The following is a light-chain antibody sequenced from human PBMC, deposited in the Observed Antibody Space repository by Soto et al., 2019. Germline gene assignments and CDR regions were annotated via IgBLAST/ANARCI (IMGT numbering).Light chain of an antibody. J-gene: IGLJ2*01. CDR1: SSDVGGYNY. Sequence: QSALTQPASVSGSPGQSITISCTGTSSDVGGYNYVSWYQQRPDKAPKLLIYEVRDRPSGVSSRFSGSKSGNTASLTISGLQAEDEGDYYCSSHTSLATHVLFGGGTKLTVL. CDR3: SSHTSLATHVL. CDR2: EVR. V-gene: IGLV2-14*01.